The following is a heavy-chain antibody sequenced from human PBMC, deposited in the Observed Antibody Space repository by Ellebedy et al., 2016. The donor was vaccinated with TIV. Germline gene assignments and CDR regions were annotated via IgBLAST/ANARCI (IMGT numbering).Heavy chain of an antibody. J-gene: IGHJ3*01. V-gene: IGHV3-69-1*01. CDR2: IGSSTS. D-gene: IGHD2-15*01. CDR3: ARAYEFCRTGSCYNYAFDV. CDR1: GCTFSDYI. Sequence: PGGSLRLSCAGSGCTFSDYIIHWVRQAPGKGLEWVSSIGSSTSNYADSARGRFTISRDNAENSVYLQVNSLRVEDTAMYFCARAYEFCRTGSCYNYAFDVWGQGTMVTVSS.